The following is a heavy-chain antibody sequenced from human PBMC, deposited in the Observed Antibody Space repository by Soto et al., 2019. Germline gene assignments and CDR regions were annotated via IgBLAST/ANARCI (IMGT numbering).Heavy chain of an antibody. CDR1: GYTFTSYY. J-gene: IGHJ6*02. Sequence: SVKVSCKASGYTFTSYYMHWVRQAPGQGLEWMGIINPSGGSTSYAQKFQGRVTMTRDTSTSTVYMELSSLRSEDTAVYYCARDIDGTISLGYYVMDVWGQGTTVTVSS. CDR2: INPSGGST. V-gene: IGHV1-46*01. D-gene: IGHD3-9*01. CDR3: ARDIDGTISLGYYVMDV.